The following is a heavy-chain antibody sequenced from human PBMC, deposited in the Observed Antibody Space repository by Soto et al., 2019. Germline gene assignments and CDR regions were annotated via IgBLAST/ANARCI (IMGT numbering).Heavy chain of an antibody. CDR3: AKDPQDILTGNNWFDP. CDR1: GFTFSSYG. Sequence: GGSLRLSCAASGFTFSSYGMHWVRQAPGKGLEWVAVISYDGSNKYYADSVKGRFTISRDNSKNTLYLQMNSLRAEDTAVYYCAKDPQDILTGNNWFDPWGQGTLVTVS. V-gene: IGHV3-30*18. CDR2: ISYDGSNK. J-gene: IGHJ5*02. D-gene: IGHD3-9*01.